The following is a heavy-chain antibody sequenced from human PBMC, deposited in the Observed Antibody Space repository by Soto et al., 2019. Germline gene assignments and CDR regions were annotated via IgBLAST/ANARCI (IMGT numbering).Heavy chain of an antibody. V-gene: IGHV3-53*04. CDR1: GFTVGGNY. CDR3: ARAAWGLWFGYMDV. Sequence: VQLVESGGGLVQPGGSLRLSCAASGFTVGGNYMSWVRQAPGKGLEWVSVLYSGGTTYYADSVKGRFTISRHNSENTLYLQMDSLRTEDTAVYYCARAAWGLWFGYMDVWGKGTTVTVSS. J-gene: IGHJ6*03. CDR2: LYSGGTT. D-gene: IGHD3-10*01.